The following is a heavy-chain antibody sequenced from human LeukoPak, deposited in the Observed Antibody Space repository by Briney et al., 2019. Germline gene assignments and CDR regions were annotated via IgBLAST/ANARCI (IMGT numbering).Heavy chain of an antibody. J-gene: IGHJ4*02. CDR3: ARSNEKFSSGYFDY. CDR2: IYHSGST. Sequence: KPSQTLSLTCAVSGGSISSGGYSWSWIRQPPGKGLEWIGYIYHSGSTYYNPSLKSRVTISVDRSKNQFSLKLSSVTAADTAVYYCARSNEKFSSGYFDYWGQGTPVTVSS. CDR1: GGSISSGGYS. D-gene: IGHD3-22*01. V-gene: IGHV4-30-2*01.